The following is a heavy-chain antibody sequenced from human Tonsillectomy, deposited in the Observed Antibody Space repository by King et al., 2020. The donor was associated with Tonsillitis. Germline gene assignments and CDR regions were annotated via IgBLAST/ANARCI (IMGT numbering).Heavy chain of an antibody. D-gene: IGHD3-10*01. CDR1: GGSFSGYY. J-gene: IGHJ6*03. CDR3: ARGFGEYWDNYYYYYFDV. CDR2: INHSGST. Sequence: VQLQQWGAGLLKPSETLSLTCAAYGGSFSGYYWSWIRQPPGKGLEWIGEINHSGSTNYNPSLKSRVTISVDTSKNQFSLKLTSVTAADTAIYYCARGFGEYWDNYYYYYFDVWGKGTTVTVSS. V-gene: IGHV4-34*01.